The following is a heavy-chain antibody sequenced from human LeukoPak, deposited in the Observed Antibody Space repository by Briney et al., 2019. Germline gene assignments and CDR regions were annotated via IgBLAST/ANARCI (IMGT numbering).Heavy chain of an antibody. CDR3: ARGIRAYYDILTGYQYYFDY. CDR1: GGSFSGYY. D-gene: IGHD3-9*01. V-gene: IGHV4-34*01. CDR2: INHSGST. Sequence: SETLSLTCAVYGGSFSGYYWSWIRQPPGKGLEWIGEINHSGSTNYNPSLKSRVTISVDTSKNQFSLKLSSVTAADTAVYYCARGIRAYYDILTGYQYYFDYWGQGTLVTVSS. J-gene: IGHJ4*02.